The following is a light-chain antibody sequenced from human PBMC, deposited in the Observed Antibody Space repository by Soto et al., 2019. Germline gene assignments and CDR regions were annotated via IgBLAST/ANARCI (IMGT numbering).Light chain of an antibody. J-gene: IGLJ2*01. CDR1: VLAKKY. CDR2: KDS. CDR3: YSAADSHVV. V-gene: IGLV3-27*01. Sequence: SYELTQPSSVSVSPGQTARITCSGDVLAKKYARWFQQKPGQAPVQVIYKDSERPSGIPERFSGSSSGTTVTLTISGAQVEDEADYYCYSAADSHVVFGGGTKLTVL.